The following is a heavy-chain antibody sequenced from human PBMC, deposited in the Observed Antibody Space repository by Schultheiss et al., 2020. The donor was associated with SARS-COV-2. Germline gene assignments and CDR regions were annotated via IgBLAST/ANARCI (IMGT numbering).Heavy chain of an antibody. D-gene: IGHD6-6*01. CDR2: IYYSGST. CDR3: ASPSYSSSHYYYYGMDV. Sequence: ESLKISCAASGFTFNYYGMNWVRQPPGKGLEWIGYIYYSGSTNYNPSLKSRVTISVDTSKNQFSLKLSSVTAADTAVYYCASPSYSSSHYYYYGMDVWGQGTTVTVSS. J-gene: IGHJ6*02. CDR1: GFTFNYYG. V-gene: IGHV4-59*08.